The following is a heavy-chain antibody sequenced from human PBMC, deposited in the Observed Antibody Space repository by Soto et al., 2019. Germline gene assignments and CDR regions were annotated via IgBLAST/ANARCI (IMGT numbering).Heavy chain of an antibody. CDR1: GYSFTDYH. CDR2: INPKSGGT. CDR3: ARGASTYWSNGRGFFFDSPDRDV. J-gene: IGHJ6*02. Sequence: ASVKVSCKASGYSFTDYHIHWVRQAPGQGLEWLGRINPKSGGTSTAQKFQGWVTMTTDTSISTASMELTRLTSDDTAIYYCARGASTYWSNGRGFFFDSPDRDVGR. D-gene: IGHD2-8*01. V-gene: IGHV1-2*04.